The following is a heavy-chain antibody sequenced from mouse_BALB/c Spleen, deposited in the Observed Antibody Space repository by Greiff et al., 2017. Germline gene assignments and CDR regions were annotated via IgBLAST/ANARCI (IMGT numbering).Heavy chain of an antibody. J-gene: IGHJ4*01. CDR2: ISSGSSTI. V-gene: IGHV5-17*02. CDR1: GFTFSSFG. CDR3: ANGGSYYGLDY. Sequence: EVMLVESGGGLVQPGGSRKLSCAASGFTFSSFGMHWVRQAPEKGLEWVAYISSGSSTIYYADTVKGRFTISRDNPKNTLFLQMTSLRSEDTAMYYCANGGSYYGLDYWGQGTSVTVSS.